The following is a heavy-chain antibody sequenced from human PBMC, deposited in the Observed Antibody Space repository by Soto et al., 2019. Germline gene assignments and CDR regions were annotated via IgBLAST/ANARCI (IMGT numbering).Heavy chain of an antibody. V-gene: IGHV5-51*01. J-gene: IGHJ4*02. D-gene: IGHD3-3*01. CDR2: IYPSDSDT. CDR3: ARGGVSTRTFDY. CDR1: GYNFAVYW. Sequence: PGESLKISCNGSGYNFAVYWIAWVLRMPGKGLELMGIIYPSDSDTRYRPSFQGQVTISADKSISSAYLQWSSLRASDTAMYYCARGGVSTRTFDYWGQGTPVTVSS.